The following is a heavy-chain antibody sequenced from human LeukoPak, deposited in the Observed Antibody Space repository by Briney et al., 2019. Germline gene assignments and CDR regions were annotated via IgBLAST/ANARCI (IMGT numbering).Heavy chain of an antibody. CDR1: GFSLSTSGVG. J-gene: IGHJ4*02. D-gene: IGHD2-2*01. V-gene: IGHV2-5*02. CDR3: AHGGYCSSTSCYRPLGFDY. CDR2: IYWDGDK. Sequence: SGPTLVKPTQTLTLTCTFSGFSLSTSGVGVGWIRQPPGKALEWLALIYWDGDKRYSPSLKSRLTITKDTSKNQVVLTMTNMDPVDTATYYCAHGGYCSSTSCYRPLGFDYWGQGTLVTVSS.